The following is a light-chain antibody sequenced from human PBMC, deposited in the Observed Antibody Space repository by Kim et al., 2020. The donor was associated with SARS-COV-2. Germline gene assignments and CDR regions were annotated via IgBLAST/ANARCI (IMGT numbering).Light chain of an antibody. CDR1: QRISSW. J-gene: IGKJ2*01. V-gene: IGKV1-12*01. CDR3: QQANSFPYT. CDR2: AAS. Sequence: SAYVGDRVTITCRASQRISSWLAWYQQKPGKAPKLLIFAASTLQSGVPSRFSGRGSGTDFTLTISSLQPDDSASYYCQQANSFPYTFGQGTKLEI.